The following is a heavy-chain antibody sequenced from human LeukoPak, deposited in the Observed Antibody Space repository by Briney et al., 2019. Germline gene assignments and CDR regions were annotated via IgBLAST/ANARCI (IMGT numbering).Heavy chain of an antibody. Sequence: ASVKVSCKASGGTFSSYAISWVRQAPGQGLEWMGWISAYNGNTNYAQKLQGRVTMTTDTSTSTAYMELRSLRSDDTAVYYCARQRYGGPFDYWGQGTLVTVSS. CDR3: ARQRYGGPFDY. CDR2: ISAYNGNT. J-gene: IGHJ4*02. CDR1: GGTFSSYA. V-gene: IGHV1-18*01. D-gene: IGHD1-26*01.